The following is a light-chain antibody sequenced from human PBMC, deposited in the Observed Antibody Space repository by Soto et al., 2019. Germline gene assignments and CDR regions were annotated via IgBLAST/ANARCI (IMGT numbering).Light chain of an antibody. CDR1: SGDIGSYTY. J-gene: IGLJ2*01. CDR2: EVT. V-gene: IGLV2-14*01. CDR3: SSSTTNSPPVV. Sequence: QSALTQHASVSGSPGQSITISCTGTSGDIGSYTYVSWYQQYPSKAPKLLISEVTNTPSGVSNRFSWPKSGHAAPLTISAPQAEDESHYYCSSSTTNSPPVVFGRRTQLTV.